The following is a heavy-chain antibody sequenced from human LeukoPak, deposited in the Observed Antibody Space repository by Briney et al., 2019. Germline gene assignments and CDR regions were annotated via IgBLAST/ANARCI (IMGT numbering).Heavy chain of an antibody. CDR3: ARHLPWLVQTHYYGMDV. Sequence: SETLSLTCTVSGGSVSFYYWGWIRQPPGKGLEWIGSIYYSGSTYYNPSLKSRVTISVDTSKNQFSLKLSSVTAADTAVYYCARHLPWLVQTHYYGMDVWGQGTTVTVSS. D-gene: IGHD6-19*01. V-gene: IGHV4-39*01. CDR2: IYYSGST. CDR1: GGSVSFYY. J-gene: IGHJ6*02.